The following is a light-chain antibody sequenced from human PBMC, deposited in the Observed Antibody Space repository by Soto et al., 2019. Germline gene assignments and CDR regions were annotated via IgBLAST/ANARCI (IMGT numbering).Light chain of an antibody. V-gene: IGKV1-9*01. CDR1: QGISSY. J-gene: IGKJ4*01. CDR2: GAS. Sequence: IQVTQSPSSLSASVGDRVTITCRASQGISSYLAWYQQKPGKAPKLLIYGASTLQNGVPSRFSGSGSGTDFTLTISSLQPEDFATYYCQQLNSYLSLTFGGGTKVDIK. CDR3: QQLNSYLSLT.